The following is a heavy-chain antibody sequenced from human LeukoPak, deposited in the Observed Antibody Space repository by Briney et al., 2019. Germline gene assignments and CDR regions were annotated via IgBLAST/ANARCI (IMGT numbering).Heavy chain of an antibody. Sequence: GGSLRLSCAASGFSFSTFSMSWVRQAPGGGLEWVSSMSGSSGRTDYRDSIRGRFTISKDNSKNTLYLQMNSLRVDDTAIYYCAQGTAVQGSWGQGTLVAVSS. CDR2: MSGSSGRT. J-gene: IGHJ5*02. V-gene: IGHV3-23*01. CDR1: GFSFSTFS. CDR3: AQGTAVQGS. D-gene: IGHD6-13*01.